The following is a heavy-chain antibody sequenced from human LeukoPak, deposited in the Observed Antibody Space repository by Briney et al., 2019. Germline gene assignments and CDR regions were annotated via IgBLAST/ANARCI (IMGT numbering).Heavy chain of an antibody. D-gene: IGHD4-17*01. J-gene: IGHJ6*03. CDR1: GGSISSYY. CDR3: ARGHGDYASPYYYYYMDV. V-gene: IGHV4-59*01. Sequence: SETLSLTCTVSGGSISSYYWSCIRQPPGKGLEWIGYIYYSGSTNYNPSLKSRVTISVDTSKNQFSLKLSSVTAADTAVYYCARGHGDYASPYYYYYMDVWGKGTTFTVSS. CDR2: IYYSGST.